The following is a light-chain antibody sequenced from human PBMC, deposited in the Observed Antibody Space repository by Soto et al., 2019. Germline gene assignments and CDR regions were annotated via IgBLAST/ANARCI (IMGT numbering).Light chain of an antibody. CDR2: DAS. V-gene: IGKV1-5*01. J-gene: IGKJ2*01. CDR1: QTISGW. CDR3: LQYNGYYRT. Sequence: DIQMTQSPSTLSASVGDTVTITCRASQTISGWLAWYQQRPGKAPNLLIFDASTLESGVPSRFSGSGSGTTFTATLSSLQSDDFATYYCLQYNGYYRTFGQGTKVEIK.